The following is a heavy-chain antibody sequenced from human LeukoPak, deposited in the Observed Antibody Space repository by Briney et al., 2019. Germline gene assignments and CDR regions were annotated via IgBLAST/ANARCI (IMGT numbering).Heavy chain of an antibody. CDR1: GFTFSSYA. J-gene: IGHJ4*02. V-gene: IGHV3-30-3*01. CDR3: AKDRPIVVVTAILDY. CDR2: ISYDGSNK. D-gene: IGHD2-21*02. Sequence: GGSLRLSCAASGFTFSSYAMHWVRQAPGKGLEWVAVISYDGSNKYYADSVKGRFTISRDNSKNTLYLQMNSLRAEDTAVYYCAKDRPIVVVTAILDYWGQGTLVTVSS.